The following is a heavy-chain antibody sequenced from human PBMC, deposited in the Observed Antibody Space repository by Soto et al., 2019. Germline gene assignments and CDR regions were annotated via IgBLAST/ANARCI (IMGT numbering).Heavy chain of an antibody. J-gene: IGHJ6*02. CDR3: APLSVSLSGPYGIHV. V-gene: IGHV4-39*01. Sequence: PSETLSLTXSVSGYSVSSSDYYWAWIRQPPGEGLEWIGSMFYSGLTYYNPSLKSRVTLSVDTSKNQFSVRLNSVTAADTAVYYCAPLSVSLSGPYGIHVWGQGTTVTVSS. CDR1: GYSVSSSDYY. CDR2: MFYSGLT. D-gene: IGHD2-15*01.